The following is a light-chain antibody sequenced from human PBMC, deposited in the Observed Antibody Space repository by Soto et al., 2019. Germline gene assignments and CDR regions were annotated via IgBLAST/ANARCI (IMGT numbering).Light chain of an antibody. V-gene: IGKV3-11*01. J-gene: IGKJ4*01. Sequence: EIVLTQSPATLSLSPGERATLSCRASQSVGSYLAWYQQKPGQAPRLLIYDASTRATGIPARFSGSGSGTDFTLTISSLEPEEFAVYFCQQRTNWPPVTFGGGTKVEIK. CDR1: QSVGSY. CDR2: DAS. CDR3: QQRTNWPPVT.